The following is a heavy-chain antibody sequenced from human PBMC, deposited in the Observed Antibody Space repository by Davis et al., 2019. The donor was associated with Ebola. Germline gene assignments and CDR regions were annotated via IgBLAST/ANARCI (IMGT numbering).Heavy chain of an antibody. D-gene: IGHD1-26*01. V-gene: IGHV3-30*04. CDR3: AKVEVGN. CDR1: GFTFSSYA. Sequence: PGGSLRLSCAASGFTFSSYAMHWVRQAPGKGLEWVAVISYDGSNKYYADSVKGRFTISRDNSKNTLYLQMNSLRAEDTAVYYCAKVEVGNWGQGTLVTVSS. CDR2: ISYDGSNK. J-gene: IGHJ4*02.